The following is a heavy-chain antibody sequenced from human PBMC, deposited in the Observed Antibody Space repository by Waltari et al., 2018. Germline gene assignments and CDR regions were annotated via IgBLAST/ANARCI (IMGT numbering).Heavy chain of an antibody. J-gene: IGHJ4*02. CDR2: IYHRGST. CDR3: AREGYCSGGSCYRGYYFDY. CDR1: GYSISSGYY. Sequence: QVQLQESGPGLVKPSETLSLTCTVSGYSISSGYYWGWIRQPPGQGLEWIGSIYHRGSTYYNPALKSRVTISVDTSKNQFSLKLSAVTAADTAVYYCAREGYCSGGSCYRGYYFDYWGQGTLVTVSS. D-gene: IGHD2-15*01. V-gene: IGHV4-38-2*02.